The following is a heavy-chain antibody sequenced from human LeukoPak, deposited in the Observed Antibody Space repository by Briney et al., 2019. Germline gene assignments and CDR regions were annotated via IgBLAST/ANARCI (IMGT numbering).Heavy chain of an antibody. J-gene: IGHJ6*03. CDR2: IYYSGST. D-gene: IGHD3-3*01. V-gene: IGHV4-38-2*02. CDR1: GYSISSGYY. Sequence: KTSETLSLTCTVSGYSISSGYYWGWIRQPPGKGLEWIGSIYYSGSTYYNPSLKSRVTISVDTSKNQFSLKLSSVTAADTAVYYCARVRRFLEWLLSLYYMDVWGKGTTVTVSS. CDR3: ARVRRFLEWLLSLYYMDV.